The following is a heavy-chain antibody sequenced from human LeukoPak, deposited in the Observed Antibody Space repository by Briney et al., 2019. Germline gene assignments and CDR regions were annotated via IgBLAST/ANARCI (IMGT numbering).Heavy chain of an antibody. Sequence: PSETLSLTCTVSGGSISSGSYYWSWIRQPAGKGLEWIGRIYTSGSTNYNPSLKSRVTISVDTSKNQFSLKLSSVTAAVTAVYYCARGSSGWYGLLDYWGQGTLVTVSS. J-gene: IGHJ4*02. V-gene: IGHV4-61*02. CDR2: IYTSGST. CDR1: GGSISSGSYY. CDR3: ARGSSGWYGLLDY. D-gene: IGHD6-19*01.